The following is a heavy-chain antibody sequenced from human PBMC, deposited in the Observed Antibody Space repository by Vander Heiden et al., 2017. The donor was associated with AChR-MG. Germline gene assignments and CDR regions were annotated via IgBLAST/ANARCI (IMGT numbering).Heavy chain of an antibody. V-gene: IGHV3-9*01. CDR1: GFTFEDYA. D-gene: IGHD7-27*01. J-gene: IGHJ6*02. Sequence: EVQLVESGGRLVKPGRSLRLSCTASGFTFEDYAIHWVRQAPGRGLEWVAGITWNSGETAYADFVEGRFAITRDNAQNSLYLRMSSLRPEDTAFYYCAKASLTGNAMDVWGQGTTVTVSS. CDR3: AKASLTGNAMDV. CDR2: ITWNSGET.